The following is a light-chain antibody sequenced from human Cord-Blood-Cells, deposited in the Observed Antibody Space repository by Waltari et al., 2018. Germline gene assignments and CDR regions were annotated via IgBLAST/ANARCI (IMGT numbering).Light chain of an antibody. V-gene: IGLV2-14*01. CDR3: SSYTSSSTLVV. Sequence: QSALTQPASVSGSPGQSITISCTGTSSDVGGYNYVSWYQPHPGKAPKLMIYYVSNRPSGVSNRFSGSKSGNTASLTISGLQAEDEADYYCSSYTSSSTLVVFGGGTKLTVL. CDR1: SSDVGGYNY. CDR2: YVS. J-gene: IGLJ2*01.